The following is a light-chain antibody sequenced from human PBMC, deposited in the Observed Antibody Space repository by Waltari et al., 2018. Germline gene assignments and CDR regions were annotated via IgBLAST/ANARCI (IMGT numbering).Light chain of an antibody. CDR2: DVS. V-gene: IGLV2-14*03. CDR3: SSYISSSTLEV. J-gene: IGLJ3*02. Sequence: QSALTQPASVSGSPGQSITISCTGTSSDVGGYNYVSWYQQHPGKAPKLMTFDVSNRPSGVSTRFSGSKSGNTASLTISGLQAEDEADYYCSSYISSSTLEVFGGGTRLTVL. CDR1: SSDVGGYNY.